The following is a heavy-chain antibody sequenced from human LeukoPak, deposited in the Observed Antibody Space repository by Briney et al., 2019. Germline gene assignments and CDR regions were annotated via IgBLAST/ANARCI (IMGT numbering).Heavy chain of an antibody. J-gene: IGHJ5*02. D-gene: IGHD3-3*01. CDR3: ARRGLSFGVVTSYNWFDP. V-gene: IGHV3-7*03. Sequence: GGSLRLSCAASGFTFNSYWMSWVRQAPGKGLEWVANIKQDGSEKYYVDSVKGRFTISRDNAKNSLYLRMNSLRAEDTAVYFCARRGLSFGVVTSYNWFDPWDQGSLVTVSP. CDR2: IKQDGSEK. CDR1: GFTFNSYW.